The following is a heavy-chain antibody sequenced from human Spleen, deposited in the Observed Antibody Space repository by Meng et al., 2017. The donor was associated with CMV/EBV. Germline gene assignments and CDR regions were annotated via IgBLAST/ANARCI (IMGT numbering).Heavy chain of an antibody. D-gene: IGHD6-19*01. CDR3: ARVSSGWDYFDY. CDR1: GGSVSSGGYY. V-gene: IGHV4-31*03. Sequence: QVQRQESGPGLVKPAETLSLTCTVSGGSVSSGGYYWTWIRQHPGKGLEWFGHIYYSGSTFYNPSLKRRVIISIDTSKNQFSLSLRSVTAADTAVYYCARVSSGWDYFDYWGQGTLVTVSS. CDR2: IYYSGST. J-gene: IGHJ4*02.